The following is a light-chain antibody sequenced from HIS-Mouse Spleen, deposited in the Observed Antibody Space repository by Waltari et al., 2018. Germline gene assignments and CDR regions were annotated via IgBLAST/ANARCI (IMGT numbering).Light chain of an antibody. CDR3: SSYTSSSTRV. V-gene: IGLV2-14*03. CDR2: DVS. CDR1: SSDVGGYNY. Sequence: QSALTQPASVSGSPGQSITISCTGTSSDVGGYNYVSWYQQHQGKAPKLMIYDVSNRPSGVSSRFSGSKSGNTASLTISGLQAEDEADYYYSSYTSSSTRVFGGGTKLTVL. J-gene: IGLJ3*02.